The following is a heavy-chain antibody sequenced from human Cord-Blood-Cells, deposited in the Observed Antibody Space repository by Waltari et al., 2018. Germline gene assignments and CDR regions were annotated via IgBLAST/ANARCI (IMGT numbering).Heavy chain of an antibody. CDR3: ARGWGHIVVVTAPYFDY. D-gene: IGHD2-21*02. CDR2: ISYDGSNK. V-gene: IGHV3-30*04. CDR1: GFTFSSYA. J-gene: IGHJ4*02. Sequence: QVQLVESGGGVVQPGRSLRLSCAASGFTFSSYAMHWVRQAPGKGLEWVAVISYDGSNKYYADSGKGRFTISRDNSKYTLYLQMNSLRAEDTAVYYCARGWGHIVVVTAPYFDYWGQGTLVTVSS.